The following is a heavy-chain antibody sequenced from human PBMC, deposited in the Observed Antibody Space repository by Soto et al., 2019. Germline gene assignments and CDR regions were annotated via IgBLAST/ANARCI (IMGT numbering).Heavy chain of an antibody. V-gene: IGHV3-48*02. CDR1: GIAFNSHT. CDR3: ARGRTDYAYFES. Sequence: PGGSLRLSCVASGIAFNSHTMYWVRQPPGKGLEWVSYISTSGSTTNYVDSVRGRFTISRDNARNSLSLQMNGLRDEDTAVYYCARGRTDYAYFESWGQGTLVTVSS. CDR2: ISTSGSTT. D-gene: IGHD3-16*01. J-gene: IGHJ4*02.